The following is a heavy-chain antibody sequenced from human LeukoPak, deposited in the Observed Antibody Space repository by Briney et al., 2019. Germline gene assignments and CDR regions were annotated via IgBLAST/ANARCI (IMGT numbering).Heavy chain of an antibody. CDR1: GFTFSSYW. Sequence: PGGSLRLSCAASGFTFSSYWMSWVRQASGKRPDWVATIKQDGSEKYYADSVKGRFTISRDNAKNSMYLQMNSLRAEDTAVYYCARVRYSYEGFDAFDIWGQGTMVTVSS. CDR2: IKQDGSEK. J-gene: IGHJ3*02. CDR3: ARVRYSYEGFDAFDI. V-gene: IGHV3-7*05. D-gene: IGHD5-18*01.